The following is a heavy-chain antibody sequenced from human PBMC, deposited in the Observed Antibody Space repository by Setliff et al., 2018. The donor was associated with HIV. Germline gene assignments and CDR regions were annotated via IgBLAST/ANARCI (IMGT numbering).Heavy chain of an antibody. J-gene: IGHJ6*03. Sequence: PSETLSLTCTVSGVSTSIHYWVWIRQPAGRGLEWIGRIHTSDTTRYNPSLQSRVSISVDRSTNRFSLMLHSVTAADTAVYYCARGPSGGGFYYMDVWGKGTTVTVSS. CDR3: ARGPSGGGFYYMDV. D-gene: IGHD2-15*01. CDR1: GVSTSIHY. V-gene: IGHV4-4*07. CDR2: IHTSDTT.